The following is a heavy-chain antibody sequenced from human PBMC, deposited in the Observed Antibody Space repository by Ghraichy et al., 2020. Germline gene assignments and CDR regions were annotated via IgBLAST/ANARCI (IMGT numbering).Heavy chain of an antibody. V-gene: IGHV3-23*01. J-gene: IGHJ3*02. CDR1: GFTFNNYA. Sequence: GGSLNISCAASGFTFNNYAMSWVRQAPGKGLEWVSAISGSGGSTYSADSVKGRFTISRDNSKNTLYLQMNSLRAEDTAVYYCAKDRDAFDAFDIWGQGTMVTVSS. CDR2: ISGSGGST. CDR3: AKDRDAFDAFDI. D-gene: IGHD3-3*02.